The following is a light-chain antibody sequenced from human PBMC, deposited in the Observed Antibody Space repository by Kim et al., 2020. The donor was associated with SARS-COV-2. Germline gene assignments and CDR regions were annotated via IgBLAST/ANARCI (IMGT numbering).Light chain of an antibody. V-gene: IGKV3-15*01. CDR1: QSVGSN. CDR3: KQYHDWPPLT. J-gene: IGKJ4*01. CDR2: GAS. Sequence: EIVLTQSPASLSLSPGERVTLTCRASQSVGSNLSCYHQKHGQAPTLLINGASARATGLTARCSSSGSCTEFIIPITSLQSEDFAVDYCKQYHDWPPLTFGGGTKVDIK.